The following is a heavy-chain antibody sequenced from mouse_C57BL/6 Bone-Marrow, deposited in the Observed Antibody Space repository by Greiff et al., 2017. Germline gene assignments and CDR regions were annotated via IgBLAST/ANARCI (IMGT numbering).Heavy chain of an antibody. J-gene: IGHJ4*01. CDR1: GYTFTSYN. Sequence: LQQSGAELVRPGASVKMSCKASGYTFTSYNMHWVKQTHRQGLEWIGAIYPGNGDTSSNQKFKGKATLTVAKSSSTAYMQLIILTSEDSAVYFCAIEYYYGSSYAMGYWCRGTAVTVSS. D-gene: IGHD1-1*01. CDR3: AIEYYYGSSYAMGY. V-gene: IGHV1-12*01. CDR2: IYPGNGDT.